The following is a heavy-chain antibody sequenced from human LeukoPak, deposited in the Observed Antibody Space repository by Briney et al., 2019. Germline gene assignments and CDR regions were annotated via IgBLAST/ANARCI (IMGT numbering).Heavy chain of an antibody. CDR1: GGSFSGYY. CDR2: INHSGST. Sequence: SETLSLTCAVYGGSFSGYYWSWIRQPPGKGLEWIGEINHSGSTNYNPSLKSRVTISLDTSRNQFSLKLSSVTAADTAVYYCARGGDCGGGSCYSDRGWFDPWGQGTLVTVSS. J-gene: IGHJ5*02. CDR3: ARGGDCGGGSCYSDRGWFDP. D-gene: IGHD2-15*01. V-gene: IGHV4-34*01.